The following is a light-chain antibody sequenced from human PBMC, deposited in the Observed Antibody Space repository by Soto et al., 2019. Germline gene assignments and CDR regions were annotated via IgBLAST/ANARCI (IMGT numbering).Light chain of an antibody. CDR3: HPSYRPPT. Sequence: GDTVTITCRASQSVSTWLAWYQQTPGKAPKLLMYDASTFESGVPSRFSGSGSGTDYTLTISSLQPEDFATYYCHPSYRPPTFGQGTRR. CDR2: DAS. V-gene: IGKV1-5*01. J-gene: IGKJ5*01. CDR1: QSVSTW.